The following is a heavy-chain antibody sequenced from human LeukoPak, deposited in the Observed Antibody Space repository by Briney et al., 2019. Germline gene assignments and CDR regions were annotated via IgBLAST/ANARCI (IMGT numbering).Heavy chain of an antibody. D-gene: IGHD2-2*01. Sequence: SETLSLTCTVSGGSISSYYWSWIRQPAGEGLEWIGRIYTSGSTNYNPSLKSRVTMSVDTSKNQFSLKLSSVTAADTAVYYCARVASPDIVVVPAAMHLDIWGQGTMVTVSS. CDR1: GGSISSYY. V-gene: IGHV4-4*07. CDR2: IYTSGST. CDR3: ARVASPDIVVVPAAMHLDI. J-gene: IGHJ3*02.